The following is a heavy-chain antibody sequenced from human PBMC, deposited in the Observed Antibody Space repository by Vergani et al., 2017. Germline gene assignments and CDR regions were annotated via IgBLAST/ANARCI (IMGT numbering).Heavy chain of an antibody. J-gene: IGHJ5*01. CDR2: IKSDGSIT. CDR3: ARARCIETCYMSNWLDS. CDR1: GFSFNSYW. D-gene: IGHD3-9*01. V-gene: IGHV3-74*03. Sequence: DVHLAESGGGFFQPGGSLRLSCSASGFSFNSYWMHWVRQVPGKGLLWVSRIKSDGSITAYADSVKGGFTISRDNAQNTLYLQMKSLRVEDTGVYYCARARCIETCYMSNWLDSWGQGTLVTVSS.